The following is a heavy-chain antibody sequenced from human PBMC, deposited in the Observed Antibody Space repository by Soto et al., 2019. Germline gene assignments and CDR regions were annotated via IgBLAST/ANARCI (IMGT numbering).Heavy chain of an antibody. CDR2: ISYDGSNK. J-gene: IGHJ6*02. Sequence: QVQLVESGGGVVQPGRSLRLSCAASGFTFSSYCMHWVRQAPGKGLEWVAVISYDGSNKYYADSVKGRVTISRDNSKNTLYLQMNSLRAEDTAVYYCAKAVPRLFGRKGNYYYYDGRDVWGQGPTVTVSS. CDR3: AKAVPRLFGRKGNYYYYDGRDV. CDR1: GFTFSSYC. V-gene: IGHV3-30*18. D-gene: IGHD6-25*01.